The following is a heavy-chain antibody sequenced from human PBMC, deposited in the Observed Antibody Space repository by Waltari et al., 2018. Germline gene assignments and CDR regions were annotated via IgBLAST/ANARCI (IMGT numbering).Heavy chain of an antibody. CDR3: ARDRGDSSSSGWFDP. D-gene: IGHD6-6*01. Sequence: QVQLQESGPGLVKPSETLSLTCTVSGGSISSYYWSWIRQPPGKGLEWIGYIYYSGSTNHNPSLKSRVTISVDTSKNQFSLKLSSVTAADTAVYYCARDRGDSSSSGWFDPWGQGTLVTVSS. CDR2: IYYSGST. CDR1: GGSISSYY. V-gene: IGHV4-59*01. J-gene: IGHJ5*02.